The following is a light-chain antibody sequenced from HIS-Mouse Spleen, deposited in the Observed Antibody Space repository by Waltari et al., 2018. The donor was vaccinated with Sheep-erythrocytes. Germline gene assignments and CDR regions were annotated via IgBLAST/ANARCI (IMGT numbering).Light chain of an antibody. V-gene: IGLV3-1*01. CDR1: KLGDEY. Sequence: SYELPQPPSVSVSPGQTASITCSGDKLGDEYACWYQQKPGQSPVLVIYQVSKRPSGIPGRFCGSNSGNTATLTISGPQAMDDADYYCQAWDSSTAVFGGGTKLTVL. CDR3: QAWDSSTAV. J-gene: IGLJ2*01. CDR2: QVS.